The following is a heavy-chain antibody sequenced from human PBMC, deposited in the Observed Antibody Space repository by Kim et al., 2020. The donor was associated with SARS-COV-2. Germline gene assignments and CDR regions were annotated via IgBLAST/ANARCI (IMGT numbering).Heavy chain of an antibody. CDR2: ISWNSDSI. J-gene: IGHJ4*02. V-gene: IGHV3-9*01. CDR1: GFTFGNDS. D-gene: IGHD4-4*01. Sequence: GGSLRLSCAASGFTFGNDSMNWVRQAPGKGLEWVAGISWNSDSIGYADSAKGRVSISSENAKYSLYLQMNSLSAEDTAMSYCASLYDYTDYWVLGTLVT. CDR3: ASLYDYTDY.